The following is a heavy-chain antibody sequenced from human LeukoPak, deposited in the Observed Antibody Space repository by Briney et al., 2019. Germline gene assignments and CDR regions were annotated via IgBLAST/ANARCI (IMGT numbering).Heavy chain of an antibody. Sequence: GGSLRLSCAASGFTFSTSNMNWVRQTPEKGLEWVSTITPGGSNMYYHDSVKGRFTISRDNAKNLLFLQMNSLRAEDTAVYYCASWSGSSVLDYWGQGTLVTVSS. CDR2: ITPGGSNM. CDR3: ASWSGSSVLDY. D-gene: IGHD3-3*01. CDR1: GFTFSTSN. V-gene: IGHV3-21*01. J-gene: IGHJ4*02.